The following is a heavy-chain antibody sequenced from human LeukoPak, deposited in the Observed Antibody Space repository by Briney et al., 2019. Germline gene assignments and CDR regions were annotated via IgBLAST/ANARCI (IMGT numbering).Heavy chain of an antibody. V-gene: IGHV4-34*01. D-gene: IGHD2-2*01. CDR2: INHSGRT. CDR1: GGSLSDYF. CDR3: ARDVVVVPAAIHYGTDV. Sequence: PSETLSLTCAVYGGSLSDYFWGWIRQPPGKGLEWIGEINHSGRTYYSPSLKSRVTISVDTSKNQFSLNLSSVTAADTAVYYCARDVVVVPAAIHYGTDVWGQGTTVTVSS. J-gene: IGHJ6*02.